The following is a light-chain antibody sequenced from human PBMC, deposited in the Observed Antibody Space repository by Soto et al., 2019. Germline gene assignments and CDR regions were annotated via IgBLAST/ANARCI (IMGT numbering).Light chain of an antibody. J-gene: IGKJ1*01. V-gene: IGKV1-5*03. CDR3: QHYNTYPWT. CDR1: QSIISW. Sequence: DFKMTQSPSTLSGSVGDTVTITCRASQSIISWLSWYQQKPGKAPNHLIHKASHLESGVPSWFIGSGSGTEFTLTISSLQPGDFATYYCQHYNTYPWTFGQGTKVDIK. CDR2: KAS.